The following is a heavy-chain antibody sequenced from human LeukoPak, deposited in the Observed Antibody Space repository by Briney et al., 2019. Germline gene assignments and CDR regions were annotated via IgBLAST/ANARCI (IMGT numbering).Heavy chain of an antibody. CDR1: GYTFTSYY. D-gene: IGHD4-23*01. V-gene: IGHV1-46*01. CDR2: INPSGGST. J-gene: IGHJ4*02. CDR3: ARVPRWQKLPKTKYYFGY. Sequence: ASVKVSCKASGYTFTSYYMHWVRQAPGQGLEWMGIINPSGGSTSYAQKFQGRVTMTRNTSISTAYMELSSLRSEDTAVYYCARVPRWQKLPKTKYYFGYWGQGTLVTVSS.